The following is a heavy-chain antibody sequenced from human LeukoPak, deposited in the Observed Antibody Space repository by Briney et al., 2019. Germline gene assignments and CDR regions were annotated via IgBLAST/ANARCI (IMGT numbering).Heavy chain of an antibody. D-gene: IGHD3-10*01. V-gene: IGHV3-23*01. CDR3: AKDSHGSGSYYFLDY. J-gene: IGHJ4*02. CDR1: GFTFSSYT. CDR2: ISGSGGST. Sequence: GGSLRLSCAASGFTFSSYTMNWVRQAPGKGLEWVSAISGSGGSTYYADSVKGRFTISRDNSKNTLYLQMNSLRAEDTAVYYCAKDSHGSGSYYFLDYWGQGTLVTVSS.